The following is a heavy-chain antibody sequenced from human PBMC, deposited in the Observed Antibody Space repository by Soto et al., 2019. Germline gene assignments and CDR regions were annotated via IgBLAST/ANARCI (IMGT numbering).Heavy chain of an antibody. V-gene: IGHV4-59*01. Sequence: PSETLSLTCTVSGGSTRNYYWSWIRQPPGKGLEWIGYVYYTGSTNYIPSLESRVTISVDPSNRQFSLTLNSVTAADTAIYYCARTIHSGSFSQLDYWGQGIRVTVSS. CDR3: ARTIHSGSFSQLDY. J-gene: IGHJ4*02. CDR2: VYYTGST. D-gene: IGHD1-26*01. CDR1: GGSTRNYY.